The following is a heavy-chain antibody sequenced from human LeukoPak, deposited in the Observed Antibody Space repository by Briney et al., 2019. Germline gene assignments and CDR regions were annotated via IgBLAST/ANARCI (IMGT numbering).Heavy chain of an antibody. V-gene: IGHV4-34*01. CDR2: INHSGST. D-gene: IGHD3-22*01. CDR1: GGSFSGYY. Sequence: SETLSLTCAVYGGSFSGYYWSWIRQPPGKGLEWIGEINHSGSTNYNPSLKSRVTISVDTSENQFSLKLSSVTAADTAVYYCAREDSSGYHWTSFDYWGQGTLVTVSS. CDR3: AREDSSGYHWTSFDY. J-gene: IGHJ4*02.